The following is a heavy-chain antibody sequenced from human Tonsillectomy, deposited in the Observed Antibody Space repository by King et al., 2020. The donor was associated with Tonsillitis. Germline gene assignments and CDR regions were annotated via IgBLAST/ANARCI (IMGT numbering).Heavy chain of an antibody. D-gene: IGHD3-9*01. Sequence: QLVQSGGGLVQPGGSLRLSCAASGFTFSSYWMHWVRQAPGKGLVWVSRINSDGSSTSYADSVQGRFPIARVNAKNTLYLQMNSLRAEDTAVYSCARDPQYDILTGYPLGGMDVWGQGTTVTVSS. J-gene: IGHJ6*02. V-gene: IGHV3-74*01. CDR1: GFTFSSYW. CDR2: INSDGSST. CDR3: ARDPQYDILTGYPLGGMDV.